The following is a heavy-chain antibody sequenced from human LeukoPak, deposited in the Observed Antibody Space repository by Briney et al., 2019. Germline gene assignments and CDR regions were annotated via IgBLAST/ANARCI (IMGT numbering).Heavy chain of an antibody. V-gene: IGHV3-30*02. CDR3: ARTLTVAGTGSFDY. CDR2: IRHDDSNK. CDR1: GFTFSNYG. J-gene: IGHJ4*02. D-gene: IGHD6-19*01. Sequence: QAGGSLRLSCAASGFTFSNYGMHWVRQAPGKGLEWLAFIRHDDSNKIYADSKQGRLTISRDNPKNTLYLQMNSLRVEDTAVYYCARTLTVAGTGSFDYWGQGTLVTVSS.